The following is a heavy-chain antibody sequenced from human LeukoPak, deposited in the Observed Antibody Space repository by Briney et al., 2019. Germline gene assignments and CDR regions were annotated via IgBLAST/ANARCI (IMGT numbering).Heavy chain of an antibody. V-gene: IGHV1-2*02. CDR2: INPHSGGT. CDR3: AIGISVAGTMIDY. J-gene: IGHJ4*02. Sequence: GASVKVSCKASGYTFTSYYMHWVRQAPGQGLEWMGWINPHSGGTNYAQKFQGRVTMTRDTSISTAYMEVIRLTSDDTAIYFCAIGISVAGTMIDYWGQGTLVTVSS. D-gene: IGHD6-19*01. CDR1: GYTFTSYY.